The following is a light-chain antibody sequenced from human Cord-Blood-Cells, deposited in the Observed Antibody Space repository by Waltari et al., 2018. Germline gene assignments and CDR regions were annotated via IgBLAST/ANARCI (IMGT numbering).Light chain of an antibody. CDR3: CSYAGSYTWV. Sequence: QSALTQPRSVSGSPGQLVTISCTGTSSDVGGYNYVSWYQKHPGKAPKLMIYDVSKRPSGVPDRFSGSKSGNTASLTISGLQAEDEADYYCCSYAGSYTWVFGGGTKLTVL. J-gene: IGLJ3*02. CDR1: SSDVGGYNY. CDR2: DVS. V-gene: IGLV2-11*01.